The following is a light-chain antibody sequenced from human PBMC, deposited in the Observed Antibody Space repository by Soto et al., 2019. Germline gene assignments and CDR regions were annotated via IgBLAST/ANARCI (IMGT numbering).Light chain of an antibody. Sequence: QSVLTQPPSVSGAPGQRVTISCTGSSSNIGAGYDVHWYQQLPGTAPKLLIYGNSNRPSGVPDRFSGSKSGTSASLAITGLQGEVEADYSAQPYDSSLGGGVFGEGTKLTVL. J-gene: IGLJ3*02. CDR2: GNS. V-gene: IGLV1-40*01. CDR1: SSNIGAGYD. CDR3: QPYDSSLGGGV.